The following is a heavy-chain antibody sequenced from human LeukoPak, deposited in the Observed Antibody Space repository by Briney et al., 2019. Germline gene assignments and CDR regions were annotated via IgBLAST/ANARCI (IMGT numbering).Heavy chain of an antibody. D-gene: IGHD6-13*01. Sequence: SETLSLTCTVSGGSISSGGYYWSWIRQHPGKGLEWIGYIYYSGSTYYNPSLKSRVTISVDTSKNQFSLKLSSVTAADTAVYYCAGYIAAAVWRAFGWFDPWGQGTLVTVSS. V-gene: IGHV4-31*03. CDR3: AGYIAAAVWRAFGWFDP. CDR2: IYYSGST. J-gene: IGHJ5*02. CDR1: GGSISSGGYY.